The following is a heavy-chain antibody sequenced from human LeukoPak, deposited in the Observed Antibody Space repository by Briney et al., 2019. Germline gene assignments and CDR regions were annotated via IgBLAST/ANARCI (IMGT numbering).Heavy chain of an antibody. CDR3: PRVRGAVHALGLFAP. D-gene: IGHD1-26*01. J-gene: IGHJ5*02. V-gene: IGHV4-59*01. CDR1: GGSITSDY. Sequence: PSETLSLTCAVSGGSITSDYWSWIRQPPGKGLEWLGFISHSGSSNYNPSLKSRVTMSLDTSKTQFSLRLSSVTAADTAIYYCPRVRGAVHALGLFAPGGQG. CDR2: ISHSGSS.